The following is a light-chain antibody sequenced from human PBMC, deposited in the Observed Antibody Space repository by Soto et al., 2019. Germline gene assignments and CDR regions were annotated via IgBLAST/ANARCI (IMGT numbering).Light chain of an antibody. J-gene: IGKJ3*01. V-gene: IGKV3D-20*01. Sequence: EIVLTQSPATLSLSPGERATLSCGASQSVGSTNLAWYQQKPGLAPRLLIYDASTRATGIPDRFSGSGSGTDFTLTISILEAEDFAVYHCQQYDRSPFTFGPGTKVDIK. CDR1: QSVGSTN. CDR2: DAS. CDR3: QQYDRSPFT.